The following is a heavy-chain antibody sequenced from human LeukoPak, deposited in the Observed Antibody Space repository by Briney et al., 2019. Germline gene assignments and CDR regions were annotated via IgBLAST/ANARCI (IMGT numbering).Heavy chain of an antibody. D-gene: IGHD3-22*01. CDR1: GFTFSSYD. CDR2: IGIAGDT. V-gene: IGHV3-13*01. CDR3: ARAFRVDYDSSGAFDI. J-gene: IGHJ3*02. Sequence: GGSLRLSCAASGFTFSSYDMHWVRQAAGKGLEWVSVIGIAGDTYYPGSVKGRFTISRENAKNSLYLQMNSLTAGDTAVYYCARAFRVDYDSSGAFDIWDQGTLVTVSS.